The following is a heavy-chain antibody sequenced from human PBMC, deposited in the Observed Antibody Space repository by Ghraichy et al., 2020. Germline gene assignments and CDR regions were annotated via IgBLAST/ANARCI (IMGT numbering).Heavy chain of an antibody. V-gene: IGHV3-7*03. CDR1: GFTFSSYW. CDR3: ARENGYYGDYLDY. J-gene: IGHJ4*02. Sequence: GGSLRLSCAASGFTFSSYWVTWVRQAPGKGLEWVANINQDESERYYVDYVKGRFSISRDYAENSVYLQMNSLRAEDTAVYYCARENGYYGDYLDYWGQGTLVTVSS. CDR2: INQDESER. D-gene: IGHD4-17*01.